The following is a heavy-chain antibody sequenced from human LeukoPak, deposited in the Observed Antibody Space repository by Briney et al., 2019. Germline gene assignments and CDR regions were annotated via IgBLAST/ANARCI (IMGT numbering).Heavy chain of an antibody. J-gene: IGHJ4*02. D-gene: IGHD4-17*01. CDR1: SGSISSSSYY. CDR3: ARLPTVTSFDY. CDR2: IYYSGST. V-gene: IGHV4-39*01. Sequence: SETLSLTCTVSSGSISSSSYYWGWIRQPPGKGLEWIGSIYYSGSTYYNPSLKSRVTISVDTSKNQFSLKLSSVTAADTAVYYCARLPTVTSFDYWGQGTLVTVSS.